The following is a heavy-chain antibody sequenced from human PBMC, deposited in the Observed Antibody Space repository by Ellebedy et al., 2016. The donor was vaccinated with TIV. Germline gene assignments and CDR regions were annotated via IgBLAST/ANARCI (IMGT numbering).Heavy chain of an antibody. D-gene: IGHD2-15*01. CDR2: ISVSGGTT. Sequence: GESLKISCAASGFISGNYAMTWVRQAPGKGLEWVSTISVSGGTTYYEDSLKGRFTISRDSSKNMVFLQMNSLRAEDTAVYYCAKDESSSSDSWGQGTLVTVSS. J-gene: IGHJ4*02. CDR1: GFISGNYA. CDR3: AKDESSSSDS. V-gene: IGHV3-23*01.